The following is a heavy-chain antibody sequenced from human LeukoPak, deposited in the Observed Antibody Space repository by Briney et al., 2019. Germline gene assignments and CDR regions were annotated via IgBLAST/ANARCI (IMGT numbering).Heavy chain of an antibody. CDR1: GGSISSYY. V-gene: IGHV4-59*01. CDR2: IYYSGST. CDR3: AREVRYYGSGSYCPLFDY. Sequence: PSETLSLTCTVSGGSISSYYWSWIRQPPGKGLEWIGYIYYSGSTNYNPSLKSRVTISVDTSKNQFSLKLSSVTAADTAVYYCAREVRYYGSGSYCPLFDYWGQGTLVTVSS. D-gene: IGHD3-10*01. J-gene: IGHJ4*02.